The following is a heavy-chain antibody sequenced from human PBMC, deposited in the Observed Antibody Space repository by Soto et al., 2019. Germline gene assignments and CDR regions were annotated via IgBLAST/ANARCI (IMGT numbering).Heavy chain of an antibody. V-gene: IGHV4-38-2*02. CDR3: ARVLGAPLYYFDY. J-gene: IGHJ4*02. CDR2: IYQSGST. CDR1: GNAISSGNY. D-gene: IGHD1-26*01. Sequence: PSETLSLTCPVSGNAISSGNYWGWIRQHPGKGLEWIGSIYQSGSTYYNPSLRSRATISVDTSKNQFSLKLSSVTAADTAVYYCARVLGAPLYYFDYWGQGILVTVSS.